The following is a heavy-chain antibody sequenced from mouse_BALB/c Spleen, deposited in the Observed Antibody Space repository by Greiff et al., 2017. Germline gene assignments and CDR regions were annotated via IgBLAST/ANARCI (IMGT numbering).Heavy chain of an antibody. CDR2: IDPANGNT. D-gene: IGHD2-1*01. Sequence: VQLQQSGAELVKPGASVKLSCTASGFNIKDTYMHWVKQRPEQGLEWIGRIDPANGNTKYDPKFQGKATITADTSSNTAYLQLSSLTSEDTAVYYCAREGGYGNSAWFAYWGQGTLVTVSA. CDR3: AREGGYGNSAWFAY. CDR1: GFNIKDTY. V-gene: IGHV14-3*02. J-gene: IGHJ3*01.